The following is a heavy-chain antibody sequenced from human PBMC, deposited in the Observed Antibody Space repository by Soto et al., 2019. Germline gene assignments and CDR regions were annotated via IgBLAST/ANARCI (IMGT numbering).Heavy chain of an antibody. D-gene: IGHD3-3*01. CDR2: ISVYNGNT. V-gene: IGHV1-18*01. J-gene: IGHJ4*02. CDR1: GYTFTSYG. CDR3: ARGFWSGPTCPLGGY. Sequence: QVQLVQSGAEVKKPGASVKVSCKASGYTFTSYGISWVRQAPGQGLEWMGWISVYNGNTNYAQKVQGRVPLSTGTATSTAYRELSSLRSDDTAVYYWARGFWSGPTCPLGGYWGQGTLVNVSS.